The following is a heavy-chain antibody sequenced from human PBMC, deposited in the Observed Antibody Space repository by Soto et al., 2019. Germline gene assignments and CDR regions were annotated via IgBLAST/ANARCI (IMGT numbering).Heavy chain of an antibody. Sequence: EVQLLEAGGGLVQPGGSLRLSCAASGFTFSSYAMSWVRQAPGKGLEWVSAIIGSGGSTYYADSVKGRFTISRDNSKNTLYLQMNSLRAEDPAVYYCAKDIYYSDSSGYPDAFDIWGQGTMVTVSS. CDR1: GFTFSSYA. CDR3: AKDIYYSDSSGYPDAFDI. J-gene: IGHJ3*02. D-gene: IGHD3-22*01. V-gene: IGHV3-23*01. CDR2: IIGSGGST.